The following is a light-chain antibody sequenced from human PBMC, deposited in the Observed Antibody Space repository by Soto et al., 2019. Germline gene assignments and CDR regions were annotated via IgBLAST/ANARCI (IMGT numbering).Light chain of an antibody. Sequence: QLVLTQPPSASGSPGQSVTISCTGTSSDVGGYNYVSWYQQHPGKAPTLMIYEVSKRPSGVPDRLSGSKSGNTASLTVSGLQAEDEADYYCSSYAGSKGVFGGGTKLTVL. CDR1: SSDVGGYNY. CDR3: SSYAGSKGV. J-gene: IGLJ2*01. V-gene: IGLV2-8*01. CDR2: EVS.